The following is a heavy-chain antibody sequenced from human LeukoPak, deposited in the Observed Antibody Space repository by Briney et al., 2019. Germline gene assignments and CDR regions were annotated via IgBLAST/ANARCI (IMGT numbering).Heavy chain of an antibody. CDR1: GFTFSNYA. J-gene: IGHJ4*02. CDR3: APDLRGSASSLDD. CDR2: ISGDGANT. V-gene: IGHV3-23*01. Sequence: GGSLRLSCAASGFTFSNYAMCWVRQALGKGLEWVSLISGDGANTYYPDSVKGRFTISRDNSKNTLYLQMTSLRAEDTALYYCAPDLRGSASSLDDWGQGTLVTVSS. D-gene: IGHD6-25*01.